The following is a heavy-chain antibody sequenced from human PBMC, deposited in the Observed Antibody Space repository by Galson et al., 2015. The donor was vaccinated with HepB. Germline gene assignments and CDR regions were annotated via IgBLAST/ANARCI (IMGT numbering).Heavy chain of an antibody. V-gene: IGHV3-30*03. J-gene: IGHJ4*02. D-gene: IGHD1-26*01. CDR1: GFTFSSYG. CDR3: ARESYSGSYPPSLGH. CDR2: ISYDGSNK. Sequence: SLRLSCAASGFTFSSYGMHWVRQAPGKGLEWVAVISYDGSNKYYADSVKGRFTISRSNSKNTLYLQMNSLRAEDTAVYYCARESYSGSYPPSLGHWGQGTLVTVSS.